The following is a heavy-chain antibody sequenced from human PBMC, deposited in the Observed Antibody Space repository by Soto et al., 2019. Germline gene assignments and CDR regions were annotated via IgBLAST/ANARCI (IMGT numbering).Heavy chain of an antibody. CDR2: FRTSGDGGTT. D-gene: IGHD3-10*01. CDR1: GFTFSSYS. V-gene: IGHV3-23*01. J-gene: IGHJ4*02. Sequence: GGSLRLSCAASGFTFSSYSMSWVRQAPGKGLEWVSGFRTSGDGGTTYYADSVKGRFTISRANSKNMLFLPANSLRAEDTAIYYCAKKVNSGPGSQYFDYWGQGTLVTVSS. CDR3: AKKVNSGPGSQYFDY.